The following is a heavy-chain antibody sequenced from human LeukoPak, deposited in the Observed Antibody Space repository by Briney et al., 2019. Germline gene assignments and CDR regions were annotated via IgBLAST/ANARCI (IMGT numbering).Heavy chain of an antibody. D-gene: IGHD5-18*01. CDR2: INHSGST. Sequence: SETLSLTCAVYGGSFSGYYWSWIRQPPGKGLEWIGEINHSGSTNYNPSPKSRVTISVDTSKNRFSLKLSSVTAADTAVYYCARGSRLQLWFRWFDPWGQGTLVTVSS. J-gene: IGHJ5*02. V-gene: IGHV4-34*01. CDR1: GGSFSGYY. CDR3: ARGSRLQLWFRWFDP.